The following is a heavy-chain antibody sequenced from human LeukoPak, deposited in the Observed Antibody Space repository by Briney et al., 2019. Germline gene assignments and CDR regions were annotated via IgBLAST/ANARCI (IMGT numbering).Heavy chain of an antibody. CDR1: GGSFSGYY. Sequence: PSETLSLTCAVYGGSFSGYYWSWIRQPPGKGLEWIGEINHSGSTNYNPSLKSRVTISVDTSKIQLSLKLSSVTAADTAVYYCARSIRYYGSGSYYKAPLPGGYWGQGTLVTVSS. V-gene: IGHV4-34*01. CDR2: INHSGST. J-gene: IGHJ4*02. D-gene: IGHD3-10*01. CDR3: ARSIRYYGSGSYYKAPLPGGY.